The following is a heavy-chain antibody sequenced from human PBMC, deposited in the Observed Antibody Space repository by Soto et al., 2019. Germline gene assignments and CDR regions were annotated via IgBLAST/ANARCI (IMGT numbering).Heavy chain of an antibody. CDR3: ARAGPDYYYYGLDV. CDR1: GDSVSTNSAA. Sequence: SQTLSLTFAVSGDSVSTNSAAWNWIRQSPSRGLEWLGRTYYRSKWYNDYAVSVKSRININADTSKNQISLQLNSVTPEDTAVYYCARAGPDYYYYGLDVWGQGTTVTVSS. D-gene: IGHD3-10*01. J-gene: IGHJ6*02. CDR2: TYYRSKWYN. V-gene: IGHV6-1*01.